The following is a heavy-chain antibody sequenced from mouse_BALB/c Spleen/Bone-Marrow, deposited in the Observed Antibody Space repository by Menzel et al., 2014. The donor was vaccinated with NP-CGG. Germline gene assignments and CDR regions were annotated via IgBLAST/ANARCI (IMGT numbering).Heavy chain of an antibody. Sequence: EAKLQESGGGLVKPGGSLKLSCAASGFAFSDYYMYWVRQTPEKRLEWVATISDGGSYTYYPDSVKGRFTISRDNAKNNLYLQMSSLKSEDTAMYYCARDALYRYDGGYAMDYWGQGTSVTVSS. D-gene: IGHD2-14*01. CDR3: ARDALYRYDGGYAMDY. CDR1: GFAFSDYY. V-gene: IGHV5-4*02. J-gene: IGHJ4*01. CDR2: ISDGGSYT.